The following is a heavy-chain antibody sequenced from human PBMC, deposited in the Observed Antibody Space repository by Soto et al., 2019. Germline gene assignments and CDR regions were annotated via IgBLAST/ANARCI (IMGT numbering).Heavy chain of an antibody. CDR3: ASSVLFGVVTPPPYHYGMDV. CDR1: AAPFRSYA. D-gene: IGHD3-3*01. CDR2: IIPIFGTA. V-gene: IGHV1-69*13. J-gene: IGHJ6*02. Sequence: SVNDYFKSSAAPFRSYAISWVRRAPRQGLEWMGGIIPIFGTANYAQKFQGRVTITADESTSTAYMELSSLRSEDTAVYYWASSVLFGVVTPPPYHYGMDVWGQGTTVTVSS.